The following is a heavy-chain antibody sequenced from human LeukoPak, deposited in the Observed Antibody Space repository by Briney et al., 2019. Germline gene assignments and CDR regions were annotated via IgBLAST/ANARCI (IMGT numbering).Heavy chain of an antibody. Sequence: SETLSLTCTVSGGSISNSGYYWSWIRQPAGKGLEWIGRIYTNEITNYNPSLNSRVIISIDTSKNQFSLKLTSMTAADTAVYYCAGGGHRRYYYTSGSAFDPWGQGTLVTVSS. D-gene: IGHD3-10*01. CDR3: AGGGHRRYYYTSGSAFDP. V-gene: IGHV4-61*02. CDR1: GGSISNSGYY. J-gene: IGHJ5*02. CDR2: IYTNEIT.